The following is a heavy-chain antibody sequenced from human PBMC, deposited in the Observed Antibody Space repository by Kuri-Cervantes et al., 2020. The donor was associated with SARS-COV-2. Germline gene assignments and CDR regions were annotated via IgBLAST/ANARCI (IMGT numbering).Heavy chain of an antibody. V-gene: IGHV3-33*01. J-gene: IGHJ6*02. CDR2: IWYDGSNK. Sequence: LSLTCAASGFTFSSYGIHWVRQAPGKGLEWVAVIWYDGSNKYYADSVEGRFTISRDNSKNTLCLQMNSLRVEDTAVYYCARDGAAMVLNYYYGMDVWGQGTTVTVAS. CDR3: ARDGAAMVLNYYYGMDV. CDR1: GFTFSSYG. D-gene: IGHD5-18*01.